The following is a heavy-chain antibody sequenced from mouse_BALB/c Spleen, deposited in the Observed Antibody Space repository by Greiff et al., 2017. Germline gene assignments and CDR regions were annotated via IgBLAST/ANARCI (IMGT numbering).Heavy chain of an antibody. J-gene: IGHJ2*01. V-gene: IGHV3-2*02. CDR2: ISYSGST. D-gene: IGHD1-1*01. CDR3: ASGYYGSSYYFDY. CDR1: GYSITSDYA. Sequence: EVKVEESGPGLVKPSQSLSLTCTVTGYSITSDYAWNWIRQFPGNKLEWMGYISYSGSTSYNPSLKSRISITRDTSKNQFFLQLNSVTTEDTATYYCASGYYGSSYYFDYWGQGTTLTVSS.